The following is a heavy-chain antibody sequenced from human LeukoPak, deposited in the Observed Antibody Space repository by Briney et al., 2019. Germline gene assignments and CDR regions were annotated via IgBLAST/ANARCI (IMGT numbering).Heavy chain of an antibody. V-gene: IGHV3-23*01. Sequence: GSLRPSCAASGFTFSSYAMIWVRQAPGKGLEWVSAISGSGGSTYYADSVKGRFTISRDNSKNTLYLQMNSLRAEDTAVYYCARRLWELLTHDYWRQGTLVTVSS. J-gene: IGHJ4*02. CDR2: ISGSGGST. D-gene: IGHD1-26*01. CDR1: GFTFSSYA. CDR3: ARRLWELLTHDY.